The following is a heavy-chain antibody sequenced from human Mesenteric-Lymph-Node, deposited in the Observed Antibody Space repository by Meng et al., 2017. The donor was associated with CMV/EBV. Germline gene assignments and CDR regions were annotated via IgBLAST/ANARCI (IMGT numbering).Heavy chain of an antibody. Sequence: SQTLSLTCAISGDSVSSNSAAWNWIRQSPSRGLEWLGRTYYRSKWYNDYAVSVKSRITINPDTSKNQFSLQLNSVTPEDTAVYYCARDFISGVVPAARVYYGMDVWGQGTTVTVSS. CDR3: ARDFISGVVPAARVYYGMDV. D-gene: IGHD2-2*01. V-gene: IGHV6-1*01. CDR2: TYYRSKWYN. J-gene: IGHJ6*02. CDR1: GDSVSSNSAA.